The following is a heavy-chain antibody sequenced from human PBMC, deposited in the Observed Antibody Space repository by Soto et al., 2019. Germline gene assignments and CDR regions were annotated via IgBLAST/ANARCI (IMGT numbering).Heavy chain of an antibody. CDR2: INHSGST. CDR3: AREAQSPGVRYYDYVWGSYRPWYFDH. Sequence: SETLSLTCAVYGGSFSGYYWSWIRQPPGKGLEWIGEINHSGSTNYNPSLKSRVTISVDTSKNQFSLKLSSVTAADTAVYYCAREAQSPGVRYYDYVWGSYRPWYFDHWGQVTLVT. V-gene: IGHV4-34*01. CDR1: GGSFSGYY. J-gene: IGHJ4*02. D-gene: IGHD3-16*02.